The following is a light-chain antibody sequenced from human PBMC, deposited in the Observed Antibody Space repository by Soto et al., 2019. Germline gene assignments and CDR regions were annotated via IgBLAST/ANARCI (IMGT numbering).Light chain of an antibody. CDR2: EAS. V-gene: IGLV2-14*01. J-gene: IGLJ2*01. Sequence: QSALTQPASVSGSPGQSITISCTGTSSDVGGYNYVSWYQHHPGEAPKGLIYEASNRSSGVSDRFSGSKSGNTASLTISGLQTADEADYYCRSYTSSRIVIFGAGTKLTVL. CDR1: SSDVGGYNY. CDR3: RSYTSSRIVI.